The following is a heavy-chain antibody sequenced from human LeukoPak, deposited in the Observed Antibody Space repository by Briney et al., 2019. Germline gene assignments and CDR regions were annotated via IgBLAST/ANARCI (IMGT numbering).Heavy chain of an antibody. CDR2: IYYSGST. V-gene: IGHV4-39*07. D-gene: IGHD3-3*01. CDR1: GGSISNYY. Sequence: SETLSLTCTVSGGSISNYYWGWIRQPPGKGLEWIGSIYYSGSTYYNPSLKSRVTISVDTSKNQFSLKLSSVTAADTAVYYCARVTILEWLSYFDYWGQGTLVTVSS. CDR3: ARVTILEWLSYFDY. J-gene: IGHJ4*02.